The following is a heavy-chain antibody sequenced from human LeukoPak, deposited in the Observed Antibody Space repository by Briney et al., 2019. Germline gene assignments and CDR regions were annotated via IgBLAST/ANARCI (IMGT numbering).Heavy chain of an antibody. CDR1: GGSFSGYY. Sequence: SETLSLTCAVYGGSFSGYYWSWIRQPPGTGLEWIGEINDSGTTTYHPSLKSRVTISVDTSNNQFYLKLSSVTAADTAVYYCAKVNLGYYYGMDVWGQGTTVIVSS. D-gene: IGHD3-16*01. J-gene: IGHJ6*02. CDR3: AKVNLGYYYGMDV. V-gene: IGHV4-34*01. CDR2: INDSGTT.